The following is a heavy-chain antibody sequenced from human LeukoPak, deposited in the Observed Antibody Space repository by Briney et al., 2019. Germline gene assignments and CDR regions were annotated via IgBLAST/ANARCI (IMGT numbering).Heavy chain of an antibody. CDR2: ISSSGSTI. CDR3: ARDRQKDAYYYYGMDV. CDR1: GFTFSSYS. D-gene: IGHD6-6*01. Sequence: GGSLRLSCAASGFTFSSYSMNWVRQAPGKGLEWVSYISSSGSTIYYADSVKGRFTISRDNAKNSLYLQMNSLRAEDTAVYYCARDRQKDAYYYYGMDVWGQGTTVTVSS. V-gene: IGHV3-48*04. J-gene: IGHJ6*02.